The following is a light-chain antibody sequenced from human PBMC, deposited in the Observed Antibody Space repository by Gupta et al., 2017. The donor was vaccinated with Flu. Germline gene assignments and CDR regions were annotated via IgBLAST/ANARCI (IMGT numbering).Light chain of an antibody. Sequence: DVVMTQSPLSLPVTLGQPASISCRSSQSLVYSDGNTYLNWFQKRPGQAPRRLIYKVSNWDSGVKDRFSGSGEGTDFTLKISSGEAEDVGVYYCMQGTHGHSMYTFGQGTKMEIK. V-gene: IGKV2D-30*01. CDR1: QSLVYSDGNTY. CDR2: KVS. CDR3: MQGTHGHSMYT. J-gene: IGKJ2*01.